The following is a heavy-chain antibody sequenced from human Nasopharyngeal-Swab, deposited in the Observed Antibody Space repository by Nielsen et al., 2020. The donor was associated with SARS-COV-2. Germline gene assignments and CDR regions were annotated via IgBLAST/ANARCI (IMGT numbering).Heavy chain of an antibody. D-gene: IGHD3-16*02. J-gene: IGHJ3*02. Sequence: ASVKVSCKESGYTFTSYYMHWVRQATVQGLEWMGIINPSGGSTSYAQKFQGRVTMTRDTSTSTVYMELSSLRSEDTAVYYCARDRGVNDYVWGSYRKSAAFDIWGQGTMVTVSS. V-gene: IGHV1-46*01. CDR1: GYTFTSYY. CDR2: INPSGGST. CDR3: ARDRGVNDYVWGSYRKSAAFDI.